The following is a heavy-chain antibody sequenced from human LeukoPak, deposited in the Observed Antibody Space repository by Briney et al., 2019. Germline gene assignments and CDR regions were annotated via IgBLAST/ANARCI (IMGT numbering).Heavy chain of an antibody. D-gene: IGHD3-9*01. J-gene: IGHJ4*02. V-gene: IGHV3-33*01. CDR1: GFTFSSYG. CDR3: ARDGYDIFTGYYLPYFDY. CDR2: IWYDGSNK. Sequence: PGGSLRLSCAASGFTFSSYGMHWVRQAPGKGLEWVAVIWYDGSNKYYADSVKGRFTISRDNSKNTLYLQINSLRAEGTAVYYCARDGYDIFTGYYLPYFDYWGQGTLVTVSS.